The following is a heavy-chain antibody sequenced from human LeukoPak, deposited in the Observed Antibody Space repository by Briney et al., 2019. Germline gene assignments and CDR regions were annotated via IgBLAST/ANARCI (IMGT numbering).Heavy chain of an antibody. Sequence: ASVKVSCKASGGTFNSYAISWVRQAPGQGLEWMGWISAYNGNTNYAQKLQGRVTMTTDTSTSTAYMELRSLRSDDTAVYYCARTQAPDAFDIWGQGTMVTVSS. J-gene: IGHJ3*02. CDR3: ARTQAPDAFDI. CDR2: ISAYNGNT. V-gene: IGHV1-18*01. CDR1: GGTFNSYA.